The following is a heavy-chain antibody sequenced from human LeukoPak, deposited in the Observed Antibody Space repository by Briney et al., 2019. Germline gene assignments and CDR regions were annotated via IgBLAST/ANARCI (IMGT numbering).Heavy chain of an antibody. V-gene: IGHV1-2*02. CDR1: GYTFTGYY. CDR2: INPNSGGT. J-gene: IGHJ6*03. Sequence: GASVKVSCKASGYTFTGYYMHWVRQAPGQGLEWMGWINPNSGGTNYAQKFQGRVTMTRDTSTSTVYMELSSLRSEDTAVYYCARGGNYDFWSGYSSDYYYYYMDVWGKGTTVTVPS. CDR3: ARGGNYDFWSGYSSDYYYYYMDV. D-gene: IGHD3-3*01.